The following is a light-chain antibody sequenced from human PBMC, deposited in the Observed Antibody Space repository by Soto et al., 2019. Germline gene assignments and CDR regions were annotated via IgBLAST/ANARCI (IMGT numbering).Light chain of an antibody. CDR2: DAS. CDR1: QSVSNY. CDR3: QQRYSGWT. J-gene: IGKJ1*01. Sequence: EIVLTQSPATLSSSPGERATLSCRTSQSVSNYLAWYQQKPGQAPRLLIYDASNRATGIPARFSGSGSGTDFTLTISSLEPEDFAVYYCQQRYSGWTFGQGTKVDIK. V-gene: IGKV3-11*01.